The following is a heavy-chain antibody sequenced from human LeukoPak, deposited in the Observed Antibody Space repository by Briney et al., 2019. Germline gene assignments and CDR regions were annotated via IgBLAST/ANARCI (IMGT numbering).Heavy chain of an antibody. CDR2: IYHTGNT. J-gene: IGHJ4*02. Sequence: PSETLSLTCTVSIDSIKNYYWSWLRQPPGKGLEGIGYIYHTGNTNYNPSLKSRLSMSINPSKNQFSLNLNSVTAADTAVYYCARGTYGSGSYYVVDFDYWGRGALVTVSS. D-gene: IGHD3-10*01. CDR1: IDSIKNYY. V-gene: IGHV4-59*12. CDR3: ARGTYGSGSYYVVDFDY.